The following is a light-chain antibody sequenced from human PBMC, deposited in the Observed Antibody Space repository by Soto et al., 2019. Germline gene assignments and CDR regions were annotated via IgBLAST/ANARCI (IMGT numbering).Light chain of an antibody. V-gene: IGKV1-39*01. CDR1: QSISSY. Sequence: DIQMTQSPSSLYASVGDRVTITCRASQSISSYLNWYQQKPGKDPKILIYAASSLQSGVPSRFSGSGSGTDCTLTISSLQPEDFATYYYQQSYSTPWTFGQGTMVEIK. CDR3: QQSYSTPWT. J-gene: IGKJ1*01. CDR2: AAS.